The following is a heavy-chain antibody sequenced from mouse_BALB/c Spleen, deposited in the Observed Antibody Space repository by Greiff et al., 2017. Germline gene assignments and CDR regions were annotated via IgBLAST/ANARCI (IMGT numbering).Heavy chain of an antibody. V-gene: IGHV5-4*02. CDR1: GFTFSDYY. J-gene: IGHJ4*01. Sequence: EVKLMESGGGLVKPGGSLKLSCAASGFTFSDYYMYWVRQTPEKRLEWVATISDGGSYTYYPDSVKGRFTISRDNAKNNLYLQMSSLKSEDTAMYYCARGDYGSPYAMDYWGQGTSVTVSS. CDR2: ISDGGSYT. D-gene: IGHD1-1*01. CDR3: ARGDYGSPYAMDY.